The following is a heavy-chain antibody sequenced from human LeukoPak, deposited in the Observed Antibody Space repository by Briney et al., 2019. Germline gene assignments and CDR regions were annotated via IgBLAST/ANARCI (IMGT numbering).Heavy chain of an antibody. CDR3: VRRLPTTPHYYFDY. D-gene: IGHD2-21*02. Sequence: GGSLRLSCSASGFTFSSYAMHWVRQAPGKGLEYVSAISSNGGSTYYADSVKGRFTISRDNSKNTLYLQMSSLRADDTAVYYRVRRLPTTPHYYFDYWGQGTLVTVSS. J-gene: IGHJ4*02. CDR1: GFTFSSYA. CDR2: ISSNGGST. V-gene: IGHV3-64D*06.